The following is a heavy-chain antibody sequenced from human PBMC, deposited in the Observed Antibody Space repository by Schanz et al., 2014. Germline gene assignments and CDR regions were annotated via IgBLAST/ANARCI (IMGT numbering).Heavy chain of an antibody. CDR2: VNPGGGST. J-gene: IGHJ4*02. V-gene: IGHV1-46*01. Sequence: QVQLVQSGGEVKKPGSSVKVSCKASGGTFSSSTLTWVRQAPGQGLEWMGIVNPGGGSTSVAQRFQTRVTLTRDTSTGTAYLGLTRLRFEDTAVYYCARGSLAGYVALLMAANDYWGQGTLLTVSS. D-gene: IGHD2-15*01. CDR3: ARGSLAGYVALLMAANDY. CDR1: GGTFSSST.